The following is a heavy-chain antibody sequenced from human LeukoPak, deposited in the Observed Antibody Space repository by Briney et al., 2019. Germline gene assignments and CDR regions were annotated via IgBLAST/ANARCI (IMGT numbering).Heavy chain of an antibody. CDR3: ARPRITTIVVYEGDAFDI. D-gene: IGHD3-22*01. V-gene: IGHV3-30-3*01. J-gene: IGHJ3*02. Sequence: GRSLRLSCAASGFTFSSYAMHWVRQAPGKGLEWVAVISYDGSNKYHADSVKGRFTISRDNSKNTLYLQMNSLRAEDTAVYYCARPRITTIVVYEGDAFDIWGQGTMVTVSS. CDR2: ISYDGSNK. CDR1: GFTFSSYA.